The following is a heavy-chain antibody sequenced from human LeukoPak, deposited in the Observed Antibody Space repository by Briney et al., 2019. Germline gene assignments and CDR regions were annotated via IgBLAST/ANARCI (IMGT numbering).Heavy chain of an antibody. CDR1: GFTFSSYA. CDR3: AKCIRYNWNDGARYLDY. CDR2: ISGSGGST. J-gene: IGHJ4*02. V-gene: IGHV3-23*01. D-gene: IGHD1-20*01. Sequence: PGGSLRLSCAASGFTFSSYAMSWVRQAPGKGLEWVSAISGSGGSTYYADSVKGRFTISRDNSKNTLYLQMNSLRAEDTAVYYCAKCIRYNWNDGARYLDYWGQGTLVTVSS.